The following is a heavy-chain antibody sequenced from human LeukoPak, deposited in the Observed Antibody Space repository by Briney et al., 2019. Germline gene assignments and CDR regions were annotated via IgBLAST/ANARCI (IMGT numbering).Heavy chain of an antibody. CDR3: ARASGNKYYDFWSGYYPRWFDP. D-gene: IGHD3-3*01. CDR2: ISAYNGNT. J-gene: IGHJ5*02. V-gene: IGHV1-18*01. CDR1: GYTFTSYG. Sequence: VASVKVSCKASGYTFTSYGISWVRQAPGQGLEWMGWISAYNGNTNYAQKLQGRVTMTTDTSTSTAYMELRSLRSDDTAVYYCARASGNKYYDFWSGYYPRWFDPWGQGTLVTVSS.